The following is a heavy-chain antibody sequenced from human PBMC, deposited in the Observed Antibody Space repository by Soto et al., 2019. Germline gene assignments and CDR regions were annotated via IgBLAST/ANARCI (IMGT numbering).Heavy chain of an antibody. Sequence: GGSLRLSCSASGFTFSSYAMHWVRQAPGKGLEYVSAISSNGGSTYYADSVKGRFTISRDNSKNTLYLQMSSLRAEDTAVYYCVIIIVAPIYYYYYRMYVWGQGTTVPVS. V-gene: IGHV3-64D*08. D-gene: IGHD5-12*01. CDR3: VIIIVAPIYYYYYRMYV. CDR2: ISSNGGST. J-gene: IGHJ6*02. CDR1: GFTFSSYA.